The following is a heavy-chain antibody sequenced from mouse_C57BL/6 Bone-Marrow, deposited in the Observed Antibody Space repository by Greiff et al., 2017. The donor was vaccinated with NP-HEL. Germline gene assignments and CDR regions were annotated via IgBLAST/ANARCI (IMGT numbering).Heavy chain of an antibody. D-gene: IGHD2-2*01. CDR2: INPNNGGT. Sequence: EVQGVESGPELVKPGASVKMSCKASGYTFTDYNMHWVKQSHGKSLEWIGYINPNNGGTSYNQKFKGKATLTVNKSASTTYMELRSMTSEDSAVYYCAREGEGLRRAMDDWGQGTSVTVSS. CDR3: AREGEGLRRAMDD. CDR1: GYTFTDYN. J-gene: IGHJ4*01. V-gene: IGHV1-22*01.